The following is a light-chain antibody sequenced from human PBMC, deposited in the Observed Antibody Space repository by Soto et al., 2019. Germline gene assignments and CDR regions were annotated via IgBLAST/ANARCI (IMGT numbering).Light chain of an antibody. CDR3: QQSYPIPLT. CDR1: QTISGY. Sequence: DIQINQSPSTLSASVGYRVTITCRESQTISGYLNWYQQKPGKAPELLIYAASYLANGVRSRFSGSGSGTYFTRTISSLQPEDLATYYCQQSYPIPLTFGGGTKVDI. J-gene: IGKJ4*01. CDR2: AAS. V-gene: IGKV1-39*01.